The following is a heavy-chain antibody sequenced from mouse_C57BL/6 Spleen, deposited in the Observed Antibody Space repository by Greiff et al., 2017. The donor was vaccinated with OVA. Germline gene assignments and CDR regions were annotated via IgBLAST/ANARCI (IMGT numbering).Heavy chain of an antibody. J-gene: IGHJ2*01. CDR3: ARSTVSLFDY. Sequence: VKLMESGAELVKPGASVKLSCKASGYTFTSYWMQWVKQRPGQGLEWIGEIDPSDSYTNYNQKFKGKATLTVDTSSSTAYMQLSSLTSEDSAVYYCARSTVSLFDYWGQGTTLTVSS. D-gene: IGHD1-1*01. CDR1: GYTFTSYW. CDR2: IDPSDSYT. V-gene: IGHV1-50*01.